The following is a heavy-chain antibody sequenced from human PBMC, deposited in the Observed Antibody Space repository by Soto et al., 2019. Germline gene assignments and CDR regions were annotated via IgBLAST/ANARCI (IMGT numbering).Heavy chain of an antibody. V-gene: IGHV2-5*02. D-gene: IGHD4-17*01. J-gene: IGHJ4*02. Sequence: QITLKESGPTLVKPTQTLTLTCTFSGFSLSTSRVGVGWIRQPPGKALEWLALIYWDDDKRYSPSLKTRLTSTKDTSKNQVVLTMTNMDPVDTATDYCEHYRIFGDYMYYFDTWAQGTQVTVSS. CDR2: IYWDDDK. CDR1: GFSLSTSRVG. CDR3: EHYRIFGDYMYYFDT.